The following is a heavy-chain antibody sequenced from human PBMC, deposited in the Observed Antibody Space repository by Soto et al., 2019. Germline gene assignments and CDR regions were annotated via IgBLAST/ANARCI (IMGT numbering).Heavy chain of an antibody. V-gene: IGHV4-39*01. J-gene: IGHJ5*02. Sequence: LSLTCTVSGGSISSSSYYWGWIRQPPGKGLEWIGSIYYSGSTYYNPSLKSRVTISVDTSKNQFSLKLSSVTAADTAVYYCASGVVVVAAIWCFEPWGQGTLVTVSS. CDR3: ASGVVVVAAIWCFEP. CDR2: IYYSGST. CDR1: GGSISSSSYY. D-gene: IGHD2-15*01.